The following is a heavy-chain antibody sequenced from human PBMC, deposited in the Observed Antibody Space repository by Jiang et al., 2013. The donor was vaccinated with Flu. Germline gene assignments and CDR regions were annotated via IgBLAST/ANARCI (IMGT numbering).Heavy chain of an antibody. J-gene: IGHJ6*02. Sequence: KPSETLSLTCTVSGGSISSSSYYWGWIRQPPGKGLEWIGSIYYSGSTYYNPSLKSRVTISVDTSKNQFSLKLSSVTAADTAVYYCARLGGYYDSSEGMDVWGQGTTVTVSS. V-gene: IGHV4-39*01. CDR3: ARLGGYYDSSEGMDV. D-gene: IGHD3-22*01. CDR1: GGSISSSSYY. CDR2: IYYSGST.